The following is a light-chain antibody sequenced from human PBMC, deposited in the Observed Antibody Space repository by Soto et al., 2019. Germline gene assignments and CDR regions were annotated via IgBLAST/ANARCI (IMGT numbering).Light chain of an antibody. CDR3: QQRSNSPQT. CDR1: QSVSSY. CDR2: DAS. V-gene: IGKV3-11*01. Sequence: DIVWTQSPATLSLSPGDRATLSCRAMQSVSSYLAWYQQKPGQAPRLLIYDASNRATCIPARFRGSGSGPDFTLPLSLRGPEDVADYYCQQRSNSPQTFGPGTQVEIK. J-gene: IGKJ1*01.